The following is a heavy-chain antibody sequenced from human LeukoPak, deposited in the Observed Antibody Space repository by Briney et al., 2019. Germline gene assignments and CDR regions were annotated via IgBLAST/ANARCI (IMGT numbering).Heavy chain of an antibody. CDR2: IYSSGST. J-gene: IGHJ4*02. CDR1: GGSISSYY. V-gene: IGHV4-4*07. D-gene: IGHD6-19*01. Sequence: SETLSLTCTVSGGSISSYYWSWMRQPAGKGLEWIGRIYSSGSTKYNPSLKSRVTISVDTSKNQFSLRLTSVIAADTAVYYCARDRGSGGGFDYWGQGTLVTVSS. CDR3: ARDRGSGGGFDY.